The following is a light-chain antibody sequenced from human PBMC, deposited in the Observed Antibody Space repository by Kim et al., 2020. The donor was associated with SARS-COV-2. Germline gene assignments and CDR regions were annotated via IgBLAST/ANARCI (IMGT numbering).Light chain of an antibody. CDR3: SSHTTSSTYV. CDR2: DVS. V-gene: IGLV2-14*03. Sequence: GHWHPLTSAGTSRNFGYYNSVSWYQHHPGKAPNLIIYDVSGRASGVCDRFSGSQSGNTASLTISGLRAEDEGDYYCSSHTTSSTYVFGSGTKVTVL. CDR1: SRNFGYYNS. J-gene: IGLJ1*01.